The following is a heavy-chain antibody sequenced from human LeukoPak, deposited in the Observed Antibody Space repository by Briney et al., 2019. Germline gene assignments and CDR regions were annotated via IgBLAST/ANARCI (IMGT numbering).Heavy chain of an antibody. D-gene: IGHD2-2*01. CDR3: ARDQATIVVVPAANDYYYYYYMDV. J-gene: IGHJ6*03. Sequence: GASVKVSCKASGYTFNTYGITWVRQAPGQGLEWMGWISGYNGKTKYAQKLQGRVTMTTDTSTSTAYMELRSLRSDDTAVYYCARDQATIVVVPAANDYYYYYYMDVWGKGTTVTISS. CDR2: ISGYNGKT. V-gene: IGHV1-18*01. CDR1: GYTFNTYG.